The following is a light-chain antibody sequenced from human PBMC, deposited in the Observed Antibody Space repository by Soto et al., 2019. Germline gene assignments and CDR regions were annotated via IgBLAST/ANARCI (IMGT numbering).Light chain of an antibody. Sequence: DIQMTQSPSTLSASVGDRVTITCRASQSISPWLAWYQQKPGKAPKLLIYQASNLESGVPSRFSGSGSGTEFSLTISSLQPDDFATYYCQQYHSYSTFGQGTRWIS. CDR1: QSISPW. V-gene: IGKV1-5*03. J-gene: IGKJ1*01. CDR3: QQYHSYST. CDR2: QAS.